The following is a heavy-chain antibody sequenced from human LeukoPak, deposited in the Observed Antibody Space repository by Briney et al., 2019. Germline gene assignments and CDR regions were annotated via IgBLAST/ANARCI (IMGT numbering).Heavy chain of an antibody. D-gene: IGHD6-19*01. J-gene: IGHJ4*02. CDR3: ARVQVSSGWYFDY. CDR1: GGSISSYY. V-gene: IGHV4-59*01. CDR2: IYYSGST. Sequence: SETLSLTCTVSGGSISSYYWSWIRQPPGKGLEWIGYIYYSGSTNYNPSLKSRVTISVDTSKNQFSLKLSSVTAADTAVYYCARVQVSSGWYFDYWGQGTLVTVSS.